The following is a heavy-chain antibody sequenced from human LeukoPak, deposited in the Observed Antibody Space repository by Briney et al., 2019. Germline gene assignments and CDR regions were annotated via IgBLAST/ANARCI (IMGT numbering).Heavy chain of an antibody. CDR3: ARGLEYDFWSGNYSDGFDV. V-gene: IGHV4-34*01. J-gene: IGHJ3*01. D-gene: IGHD3-3*01. CDR1: GGSFSTYY. Sequence: SETLSLTCAVYGGSFSTYYWSWIRQPPGKGLEWIGEINHSGTTNYNPSLKSRVTISVDTSKNQCSLKLNSLTAADTAVYYCARGLEYDFWSGNYSDGFDVWGQGKMVTVSP. CDR2: INHSGTT.